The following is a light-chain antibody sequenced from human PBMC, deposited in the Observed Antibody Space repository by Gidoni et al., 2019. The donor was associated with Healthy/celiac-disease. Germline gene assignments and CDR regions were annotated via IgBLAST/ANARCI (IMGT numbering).Light chain of an antibody. Sequence: IVLTQSPATLSFSPGDSATLSCRASQSVSSYLAWYQQKPGQAPRLLIYDASNRATGIPARFSGSGSGTDFTLTISSLEPEDFAVYYCQQRSNWLYTFGQGTKLEIK. CDR2: DAS. CDR3: QQRSNWLYT. CDR1: QSVSSY. J-gene: IGKJ2*01. V-gene: IGKV3-11*01.